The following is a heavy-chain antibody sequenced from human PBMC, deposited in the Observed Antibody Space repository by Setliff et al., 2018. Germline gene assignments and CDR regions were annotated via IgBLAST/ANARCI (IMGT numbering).Heavy chain of an antibody. CDR2: LSDDGSNE. D-gene: IGHD6-19*01. V-gene: IGHV3-30*18. J-gene: IGHJ6*03. Sequence: GGSLRLSCAASGFTLNTYGISWVRQAPVKGLDWVATLSDDGSNEFYADSVKGRFTIFRDTSKNTLYLQMDSLRTEDTAVYYCAKSSVASTFYYFYYMDVWGKGTTVTVSS. CDR1: GFTLNTYG. CDR3: AKSSVASTFYYFYYMDV.